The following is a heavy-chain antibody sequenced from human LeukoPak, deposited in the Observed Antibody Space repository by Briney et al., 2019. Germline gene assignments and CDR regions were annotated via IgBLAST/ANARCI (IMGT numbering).Heavy chain of an antibody. J-gene: IGHJ4*02. Sequence: SETLSLTCSVSGGSIISSYFWSWIRQPAGKGLEWIGRIYHTGITDFNPPLKTRVTMSVDTSKNQFSLNLNSVTAADTAVYYCAKYASGSLVVWGQGTLVTVSS. D-gene: IGHD3-10*01. CDR3: AKYASGSLVV. CDR1: GGSIISSYF. CDR2: IYHTGIT. V-gene: IGHV4-4*07.